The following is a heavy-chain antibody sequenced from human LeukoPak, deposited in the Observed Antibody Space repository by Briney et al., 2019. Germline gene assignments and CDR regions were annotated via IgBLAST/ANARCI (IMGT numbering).Heavy chain of an antibody. CDR3: ARQQGLQNLNFDY. J-gene: IGHJ4*02. CDR1: GYTFTTYY. D-gene: IGHD4-11*01. CDR2: INPIGGTT. V-gene: IGHV1-46*01. Sequence: ASVKVSCKASGYTFTTYYIHWVRHAPGQGLEWMGIINPIGGTTDYAQKFQGRVTMTRDTSTSTVYMELSSLRSEDTAVYYCARQQGLQNLNFDYWGQGTLVTVSS.